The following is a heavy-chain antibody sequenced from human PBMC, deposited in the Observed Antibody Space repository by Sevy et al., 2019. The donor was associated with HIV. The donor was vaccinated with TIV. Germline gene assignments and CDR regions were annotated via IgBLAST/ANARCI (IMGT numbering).Heavy chain of an antibody. CDR2: INPNSGGT. V-gene: IGHV1-2*02. J-gene: IGHJ5*02. CDR1: GYTFTGYY. Sequence: ASVKVSCKASGYTFTGYYMHWVRQAPGQGLEWMGWINPNSGGTNYAQKFQGRVTMTRDTSISTAYMELSRLRSDDTAVYYCARDSITIRGNWFDPWGQGTLVTVSS. CDR3: ARDSITIRGNWFDP. D-gene: IGHD3-3*01.